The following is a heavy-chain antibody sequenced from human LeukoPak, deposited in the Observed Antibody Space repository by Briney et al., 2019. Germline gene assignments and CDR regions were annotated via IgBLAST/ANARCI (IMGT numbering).Heavy chain of an antibody. D-gene: IGHD6-13*01. CDR2: ISWNSGSI. CDR1: GFTFDDYA. Sequence: PGRSLRLSCAASGFTFDDYAMHWVRQAPGKGLEWVSGISWNSGSIGYADSVKGRFTISRDSSKNTPYLQMNSLRAEDTAVYYCARVGSWYNYFDYWGQGTLVTVSS. V-gene: IGHV3-9*01. J-gene: IGHJ4*02. CDR3: ARVGSWYNYFDY.